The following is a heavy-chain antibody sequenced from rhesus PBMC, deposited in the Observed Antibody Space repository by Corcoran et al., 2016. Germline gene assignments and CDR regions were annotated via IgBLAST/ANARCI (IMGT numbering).Heavy chain of an antibody. CDR3: ARGGYGSWNLRY. J-gene: IGHJ4*01. CDR1: GYSISSGYD. CDR2: IYGSSGST. Sequence: QVQLQESGPGVVKPSETLSLTCAVSGYSISSGYDWCWIRQPPGEGLEEIWYIYGSSGSTNYNPSLKIRVTISKDTSKNQFSLKLSSVAAADTAVYYCARGGYGSWNLRYWGQGVLVTVSS. D-gene: IGHD6-25*01. V-gene: IGHV4-76*01.